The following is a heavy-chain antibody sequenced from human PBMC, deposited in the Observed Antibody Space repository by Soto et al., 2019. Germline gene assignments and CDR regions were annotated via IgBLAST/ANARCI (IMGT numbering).Heavy chain of an antibody. CDR1: GASISSYY. Sequence: QVQLQESGPRLVKPSEPLSLTCTVSGASISSYYWCWIRQPPGEGLEWIGYIFYSGGANYNPSLLSRVTTSADTSANKLSLRLTSLTAADTALYYCARHWVSSSGPYAFDIWGHGTLVTVSS. CDR3: ARHWVSSSGPYAFDI. J-gene: IGHJ3*02. D-gene: IGHD6-25*01. V-gene: IGHV4-59*08. CDR2: IFYSGGA.